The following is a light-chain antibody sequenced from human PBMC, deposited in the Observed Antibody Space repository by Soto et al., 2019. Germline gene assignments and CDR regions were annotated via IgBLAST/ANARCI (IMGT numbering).Light chain of an antibody. CDR1: SGHKTYA. CDR3: QTWGSGIQVV. CDR2: VNSDGSH. V-gene: IGLV4-69*02. Sequence: QSVLTQSPSASASLGASVKLTCTLSSGHKTYAIAWHQQQPEKGPRYLMKVNSDGSHTKGDGIPDRFSGSSSGAERYLTISSLQSEDEADYYCQTWGSGIQVVFGGGTKLTVL. J-gene: IGLJ2*01.